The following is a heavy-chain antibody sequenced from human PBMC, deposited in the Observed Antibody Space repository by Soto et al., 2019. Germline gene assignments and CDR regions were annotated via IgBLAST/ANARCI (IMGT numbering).Heavy chain of an antibody. D-gene: IGHD3-10*01. CDR3: AKDGSSRPPAH. CDR2: IYSGGST. V-gene: IGHV3-66*01. CDR1: GFTVSSNY. Sequence: GGSLRLSCAASGFTVSSNYMSWVRQAPGRGLEWVSVIYSGGSTYYADSVKGRFTISRDSSKNTLYLQMNSLRVDDTAVYYCAKDGSSRPPAHWGQGTLVTVSS. J-gene: IGHJ4*02.